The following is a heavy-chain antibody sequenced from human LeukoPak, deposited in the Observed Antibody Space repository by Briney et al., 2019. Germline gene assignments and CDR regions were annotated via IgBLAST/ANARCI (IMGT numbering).Heavy chain of an antibody. Sequence: RGSLRLSCAASGSTFSSYSMNWVRQAPGKGLEWVSCISSTSSYRYYAGSVKGRFTISRDNAKNSLYLQMNSLRAEDTAVYYCASSTDGYNLGTGGVDHWGQGTLVTVSS. V-gene: IGHV3-21*01. CDR1: GSTFSSYS. CDR2: ISSTSSYR. CDR3: ASSTDGYNLGTGGVDH. D-gene: IGHD5-24*01. J-gene: IGHJ4*02.